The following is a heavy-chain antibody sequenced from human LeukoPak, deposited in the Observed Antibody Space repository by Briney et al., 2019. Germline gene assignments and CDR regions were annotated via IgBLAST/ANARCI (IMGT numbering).Heavy chain of an antibody. D-gene: IGHD3-10*01. V-gene: IGHV3-33*01. CDR3: VRSPRFGDLSGAFDI. CDR2: IWFDGSNK. CDR1: GFTFSTYG. Sequence: GGSLRLSCAASGFTFSTYGMHWVRQAPGKGLGWVAVIWFDGSNKYYGGSVKGRFTISRDNSKNMVYLQMDSLRADDTAVYYCVRSPRFGDLSGAFDIWGQGTMVTVSS. J-gene: IGHJ3*02.